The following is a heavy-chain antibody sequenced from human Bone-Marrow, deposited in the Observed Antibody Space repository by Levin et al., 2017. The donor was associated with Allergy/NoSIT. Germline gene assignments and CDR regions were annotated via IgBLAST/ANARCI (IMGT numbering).Heavy chain of an antibody. CDR2: INPGAGTT. V-gene: IGHV1-46*04. D-gene: IGHD4-23*01. CDR1: GYSLTSHY. J-gene: IGHJ4*02. Sequence: ASVKVSCKTSGYSLTSHYIHWVRQAPGQGLEWVGLINPGAGTTNSAQKLRGRLAVTADTSTDTVYMDPSSLRSEDTAVYYCAREEVGGFFDYWAREAWSSSPQ. CDR3: AREEVGGFFDY.